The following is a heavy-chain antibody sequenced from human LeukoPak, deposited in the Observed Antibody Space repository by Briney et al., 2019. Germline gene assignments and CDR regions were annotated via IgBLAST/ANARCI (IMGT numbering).Heavy chain of an antibody. Sequence: PGGSLRLSCAASGFTFNNYAMSWVRQAPGKGLEWVSYISSSGSTIYYADSVKGRFTISRDNAKNSLYLQMNSLRAEDTAVYYCARGSITMKVYHAFDIWGQGTMVTVSS. V-gene: IGHV3-11*01. CDR2: ISSSGSTI. J-gene: IGHJ3*02. CDR1: GFTFNNYA. CDR3: ARGSITMKVYHAFDI. D-gene: IGHD3-22*01.